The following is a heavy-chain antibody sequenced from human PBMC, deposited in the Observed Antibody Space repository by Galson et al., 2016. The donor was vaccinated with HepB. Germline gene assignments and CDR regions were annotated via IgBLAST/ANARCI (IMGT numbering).Heavy chain of an antibody. V-gene: IGHV3-33*01. Sequence: SLRLSCAASGFTFRRHGMHWVRQAPGKGPEWMAAIWFDGSNKYYADSVKGRFTISRDNAKNSLYLQMNSLRAEDTAVYYCARGKIVVVPAAMGYYYYGMDVWGQGTTVTVSS. CDR2: IWFDGSNK. CDR1: GFTFRRHG. J-gene: IGHJ6*02. D-gene: IGHD2-2*01. CDR3: ARGKIVVVPAAMGYYYYGMDV.